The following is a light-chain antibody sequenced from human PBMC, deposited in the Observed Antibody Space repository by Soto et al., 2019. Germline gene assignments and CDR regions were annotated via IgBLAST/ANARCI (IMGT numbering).Light chain of an antibody. J-gene: IGKJ2*03. Sequence: DLQMTQAPSILTAAVGERVTITCPASQTINEWLAWYQQEIGKAPKFLIYQASNLASPVPSSFRGSGSGPTFTLNISSLQSDDPATYYCQHYNSYPYSFGKGTKLEI. V-gene: IGKV1-5*03. CDR3: QHYNSYPYS. CDR1: QTINEW. CDR2: QAS.